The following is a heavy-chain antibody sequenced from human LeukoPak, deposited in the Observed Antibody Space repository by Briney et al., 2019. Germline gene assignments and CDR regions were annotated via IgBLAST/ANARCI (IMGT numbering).Heavy chain of an antibody. Sequence: GGSLRLSCAASGFTFNNYAMSWVRQAPGKGLEWVSAISGSGDSTYYADSVKGRFTIPRDNSKNTLYLQMNSLRAEDTAVYYCAKECGGDCYYFDYWGQGTLVTVSS. V-gene: IGHV3-23*01. J-gene: IGHJ4*02. CDR3: AKECGGDCYYFDY. D-gene: IGHD2-21*02. CDR1: GFTFNNYA. CDR2: ISGSGDST.